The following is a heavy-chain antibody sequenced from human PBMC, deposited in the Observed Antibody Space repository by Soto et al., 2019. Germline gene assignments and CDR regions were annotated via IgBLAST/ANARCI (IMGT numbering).Heavy chain of an antibody. J-gene: IGHJ4*02. D-gene: IGHD3-10*01. CDR3: ATAPTNFFGSGSHLDY. CDR1: GFTFINYS. Sequence: ESGGGLVKPGGSLRLSCAASGFTFINYSMNWVRQATGKGLEWVSSITSRGTYIYYGDSVKGRFTISRDNAKNSLFLQMNSLRAEDTAVYYCATAPTNFFGSGSHLDYWGQGTLVTVSP. V-gene: IGHV3-21*01. CDR2: ITSRGTYI.